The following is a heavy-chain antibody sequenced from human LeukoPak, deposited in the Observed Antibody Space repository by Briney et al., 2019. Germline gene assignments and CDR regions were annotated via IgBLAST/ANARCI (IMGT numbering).Heavy chain of an antibody. V-gene: IGHV3-48*01. J-gene: IGHJ4*02. CDR2: ISSGSSAI. CDR3: ARDGRAAAGKFDY. CDR1: GFTFSSHS. Sequence: PGGSLRLSCAASGFTFSSHSMNWVVQAPGKGLEWVSYISSGSSAIYYADSVKGRFTISRDSAKNSLYLQMNSLRAEDTAVYYCARDGRAAAGKFDYWGQGTLVTVSS. D-gene: IGHD6-13*01.